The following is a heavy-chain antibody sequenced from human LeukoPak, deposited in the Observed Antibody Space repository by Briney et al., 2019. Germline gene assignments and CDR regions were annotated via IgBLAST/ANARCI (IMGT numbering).Heavy chain of an antibody. CDR3: AKGRYYGSGSYGPFDY. D-gene: IGHD3-10*01. J-gene: IGHJ4*02. V-gene: IGHV3-23*01. CDR2: ISGSGGST. Sequence: GGSLRLSCAASGFTFSSYAMSWVRQAPGKGLEWVSAISGSGGSTYYADSVKGRFTISRDNSKNTLYLQMNSLRAEDTAVYYCAKGRYYGSGSYGPFDYWGQGTLVTVSS. CDR1: GFTFSSYA.